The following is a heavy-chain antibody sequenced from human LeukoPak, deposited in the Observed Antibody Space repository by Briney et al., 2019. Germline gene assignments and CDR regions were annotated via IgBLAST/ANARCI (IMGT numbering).Heavy chain of an antibody. CDR2: IKSDGSNI. D-gene: IGHD2-21*01. Sequence: GGSLRLSCAAPGFTFSSYWMHWVRQPPGKGLVWVSRIKSDGSNIVYADSVKGRFTISRDNAKNTLFLQMNSLRAEDTAVYYCEIAGYWGQGTLVTVSS. J-gene: IGHJ4*02. V-gene: IGHV3-74*01. CDR1: GFTFSSYW. CDR3: EIAGY.